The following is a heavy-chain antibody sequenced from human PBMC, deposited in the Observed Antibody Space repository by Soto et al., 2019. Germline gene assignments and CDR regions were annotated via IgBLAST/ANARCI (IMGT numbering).Heavy chain of an antibody. V-gene: IGHV4-59*01. Sequence: SETLSLTCSVSGGSISSFFWNWIRQPPGKGLEWIGYFHFSGSVSYNPPLKSRVTISADTSNNQLSLRLSSVTAADSAVYYCARGPYSTYPYYWGPGTTVTVS. D-gene: IGHD6-13*01. J-gene: IGHJ4*02. CDR3: ARGPYSTYPYY. CDR2: FHFSGSV. CDR1: GGSISSFF.